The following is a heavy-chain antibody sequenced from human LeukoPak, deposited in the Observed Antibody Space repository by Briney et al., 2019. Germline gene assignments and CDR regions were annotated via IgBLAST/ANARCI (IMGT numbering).Heavy chain of an antibody. CDR2: IYYSGST. D-gene: IGHD1-26*01. V-gene: IGHV4-59*01. Sequence: PSETLSLTCTVSGGSISSYYWSWIRQPPGKGLEWIGYIYYSGSTNYSPSLKSRVTISVDTSKNQFSLKLSSVTAADTAVYYCARTVGATLVLGYWGQGTLVTVSS. CDR1: GGSISSYY. J-gene: IGHJ4*02. CDR3: ARTVGATLVLGY.